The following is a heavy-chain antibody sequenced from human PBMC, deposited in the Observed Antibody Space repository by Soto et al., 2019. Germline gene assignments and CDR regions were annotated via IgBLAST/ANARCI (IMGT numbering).Heavy chain of an antibody. D-gene: IGHD6-13*01. V-gene: IGHV4-39*01. CDR2: IYYTGST. J-gene: IGHJ4*02. Sequence: QLQLQESGPGLVKPSETLSLTCTVSSGSISSSSYYWGWIRQPPGKGLVWIGSIYYTGSTFYNPSLQSRVTIAVNTSKNQFSLQMSSLTAADTAVYYCARHQGDSGSWYYFDYWAQGTLVTVSS. CDR3: ARHQGDSGSWYYFDY. CDR1: SGSISSSSYY.